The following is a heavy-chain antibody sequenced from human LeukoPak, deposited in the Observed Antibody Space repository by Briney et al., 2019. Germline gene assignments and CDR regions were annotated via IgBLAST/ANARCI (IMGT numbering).Heavy chain of an antibody. CDR3: ARGIDCSSTSCYGVGNWFDP. V-gene: IGHV4-34*01. D-gene: IGHD2-2*01. CDR2: INHSGST. Sequence: PSETLSLTCAVYGGSFSGYYWSWIRQPPGKGLEWIGKINHSGSTNYNPSLKSRVTISVDTSKNQFSLKLSSVTAADTAVYYCARGIDCSSTSCYGVGNWFDPWGQGTLVTVSS. J-gene: IGHJ5*02. CDR1: GGSFSGYY.